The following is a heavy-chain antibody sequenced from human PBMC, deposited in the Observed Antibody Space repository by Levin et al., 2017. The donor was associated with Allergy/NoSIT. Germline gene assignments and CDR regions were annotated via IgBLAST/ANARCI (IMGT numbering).Heavy chain of an antibody. Sequence: GGSLRLSCVASGFTFSSYWMSWVRQAPGKGLEWVAHIKQDGSAQYYVDSVKGRFTISRDNAKNSLYLQMNSLRSDDTAVYFCASSTSYAFDIWGQGTMLTVSS. J-gene: IGHJ3*02. CDR1: GFTFSSYW. D-gene: IGHD6-13*01. CDR3: ASSTSYAFDI. V-gene: IGHV3-7*01. CDR2: IKQDGSAQ.